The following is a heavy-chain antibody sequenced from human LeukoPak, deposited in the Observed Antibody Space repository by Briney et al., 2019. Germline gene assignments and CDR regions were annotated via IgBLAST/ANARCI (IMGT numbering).Heavy chain of an antibody. V-gene: IGHV4-59*12. CDR2: IYYTGTT. CDR3: ARDRRYSYGKPFDY. J-gene: IGHJ4*02. D-gene: IGHD5-18*01. CDR1: GDSTNTYF. Sequence: SETLSLTCTMSGDSTNTYFWSWIRQPPGKGLEWIGYIYYTGTTNYNPSLKSRVTISVDTSKNQFSLRLSSVTAADTAVYYCARDRRYSYGKPFDYWGQGTLVTVSS.